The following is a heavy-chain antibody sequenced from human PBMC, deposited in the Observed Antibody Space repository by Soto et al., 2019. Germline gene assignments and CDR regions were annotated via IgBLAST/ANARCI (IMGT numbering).Heavy chain of an antibody. D-gene: IGHD3-3*01. CDR1: GDSVSSNGAC. CDR2: TYYRSKWFL. V-gene: IGHV6-1*01. J-gene: IGHJ6*02. Sequence: SQTLSLTCVTSGDSVSSNGACGNWIRQSPSRGLEWLGRTYYRSKWFLDYAASVQSRMTINPDTSRNQFSLQLNSVTPEDTAVYYCARRGPSAEGGAYYDFWSGPRLRFNYYYYGMDVWGQGTTVTVSS. CDR3: ARRGPSAEGGAYYDFWSGPRLRFNYYYYGMDV.